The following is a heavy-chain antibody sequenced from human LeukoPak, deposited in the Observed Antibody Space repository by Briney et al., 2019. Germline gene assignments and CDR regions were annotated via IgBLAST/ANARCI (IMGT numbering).Heavy chain of an antibody. CDR3: ARDILAYFDY. CDR1: GGSISSYY. D-gene: IGHD2-21*01. V-gene: IGHV4-59*01. Sequence: SETLSLTCTVSGGSISSYYWSWIRQPPGKGLEWIGYIYYSGSTNYNPSLKSLVTISVDTSKNQFSLKLSSVTAADTAVYYCARDILAYFDYWGQGTLVTVSS. J-gene: IGHJ4*02. CDR2: IYYSGST.